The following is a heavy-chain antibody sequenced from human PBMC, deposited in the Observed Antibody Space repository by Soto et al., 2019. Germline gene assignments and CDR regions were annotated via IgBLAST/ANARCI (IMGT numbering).Heavy chain of an antibody. Sequence: GGSLRLSCAASGFTFSSYAMSWVRQAPGKGLEWVSAISGSGGSTYYADSVKGRFTISRDNAKNTLYLQMNSLGVEDTALYYCSYDTFGDKDFWGQGTPVTVSS. V-gene: IGHV3-23*01. CDR2: ISGSGGST. CDR3: SYDTFGDKDF. J-gene: IGHJ4*02. CDR1: GFTFSSYA. D-gene: IGHD3-9*01.